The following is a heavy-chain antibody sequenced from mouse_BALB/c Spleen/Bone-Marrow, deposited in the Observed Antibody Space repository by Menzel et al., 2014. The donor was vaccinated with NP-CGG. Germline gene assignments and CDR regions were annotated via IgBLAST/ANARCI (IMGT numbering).Heavy chain of an antibody. Sequence: EVKLEESGGGLVQPGGSLKLSCAASGFDFSRYWMSWVRQAPGKGLEWIEEINPDSSTINYTPSLKDKFIISRDNAKNTLYLQMSKVRSEDTALYYCARLYYYGLQDYWGQGTTLTVSS. J-gene: IGHJ2*01. CDR1: GFDFSRYW. CDR2: INPDSSTI. V-gene: IGHV4-1*02. D-gene: IGHD1-1*01. CDR3: ARLYYYGLQDY.